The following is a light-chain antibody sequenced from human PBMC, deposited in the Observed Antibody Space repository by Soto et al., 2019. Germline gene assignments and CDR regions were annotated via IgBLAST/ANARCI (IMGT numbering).Light chain of an antibody. CDR3: SSYTSSSTVV. Sequence: QSGLTQPDSVSGSPGQSITISCTGTSSDAGGYNYVSWYQQHPGKAPKLMIYEVSNRPSGVSNRFSGSKSGNTASLTISGLQAEDEADYYCSSYTSSSTVVFGGGTKLTVL. CDR1: SSDAGGYNY. J-gene: IGLJ2*01. V-gene: IGLV2-14*01. CDR2: EVS.